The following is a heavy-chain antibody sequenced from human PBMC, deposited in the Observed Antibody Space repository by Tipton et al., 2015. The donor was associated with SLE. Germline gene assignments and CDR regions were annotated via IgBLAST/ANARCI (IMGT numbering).Heavy chain of an antibody. D-gene: IGHD3-22*01. V-gene: IGHV4-59*08. CDR2: IYYSGST. CDR1: GGSISSYY. Sequence: TLSLTCTVSGGSISSYYWSWIRQPPGKGLEWIGYIYYSGSTNYNPSLKSRVTISVDTSKNQFSLKLSSVTAADTAVYYCARSLDSSEYFDYWAREPWSPSPQ. J-gene: IGHJ4*02. CDR3: ARSLDSSEYFDY.